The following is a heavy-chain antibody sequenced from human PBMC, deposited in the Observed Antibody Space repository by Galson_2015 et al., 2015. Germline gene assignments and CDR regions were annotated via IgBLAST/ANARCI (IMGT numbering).Heavy chain of an antibody. J-gene: IGHJ4*02. D-gene: IGHD4-17*01. CDR2: IYSGGST. CDR3: ARDFGCGDYDYFDY. V-gene: IGHV3-53*01. Sequence: SLRLSCAASGFTVSSNYMSWVRQAPGKGLEWVSVIYSGGSTYYADSVKGRFTISRDNSKNTLYLQMNSLRAEDTAVYYCARDFGCGDYDYFDYWGQGTLVTVSS. CDR1: GFTVSSNY.